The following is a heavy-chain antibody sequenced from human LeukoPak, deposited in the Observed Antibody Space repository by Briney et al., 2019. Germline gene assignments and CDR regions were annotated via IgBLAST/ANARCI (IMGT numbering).Heavy chain of an antibody. Sequence: GGSLRLSCTASGFTFGDYALTWVRQAPGKGLEWVGFIRSQIYGGTPEYAASVKGRFTISRDDSEGVAYLQMNSLKTEDTAVYYCTRDQTPYYWGQGTLVTVSS. CDR2: IRSQIYGGTP. J-gene: IGHJ4*02. V-gene: IGHV3-49*04. CDR3: TRDQTPYY. CDR1: GFTFGDYA.